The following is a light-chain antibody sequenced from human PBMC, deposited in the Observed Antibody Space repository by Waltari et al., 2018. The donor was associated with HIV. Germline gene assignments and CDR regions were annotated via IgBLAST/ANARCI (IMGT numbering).Light chain of an antibody. CDR3: QSYDSGLTAYV. CDR1: SSNIGAGYD. V-gene: IGLV1-40*01. J-gene: IGLJ1*01. Sequence: TQPPSVSGAPGQRVTISCTGSSSNIGAGYDVHWFQQLPGTAPKLLIYGNTNRPSGVPDRFSGSKSGTSASLAITGLQAEDEADYYCQSYDSGLTAYVFGTGTKVTVL. CDR2: GNT.